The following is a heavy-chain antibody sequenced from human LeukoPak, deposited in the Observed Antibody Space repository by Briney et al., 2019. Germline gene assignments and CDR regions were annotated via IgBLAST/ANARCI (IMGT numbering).Heavy chain of an antibody. CDR1: GFTFSTYW. CDR3: ARVRWWLLIDY. Sequence: GGSLRLSCAASGFTFSTYWMSWVRQAPGKGLEWVANIKQDGSGKYYVDSVKGRFTISRDNAKNSLYLQMNSLRAEDTAVYYCARVRWWLLIDYWGQGTLVTVSS. V-gene: IGHV3-7*01. D-gene: IGHD5-12*01. CDR2: IKQDGSGK. J-gene: IGHJ4*02.